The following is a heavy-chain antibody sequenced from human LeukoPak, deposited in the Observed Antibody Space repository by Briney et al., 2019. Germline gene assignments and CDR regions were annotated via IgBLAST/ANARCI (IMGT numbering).Heavy chain of an antibody. CDR3: ARERPPLGFDY. Sequence: GGSLRLSCAASGFTFSSYSMNWVRQAPGKGLEWVSYISSSSSTIYYADSVKGRFTISRDNAKNSLYLQMNSLRAEDTAVYYCARERPPLGFDYWGQGTLVTVSS. CDR1: GFTFSSYS. J-gene: IGHJ4*02. V-gene: IGHV3-48*04. CDR2: ISSSSSTI.